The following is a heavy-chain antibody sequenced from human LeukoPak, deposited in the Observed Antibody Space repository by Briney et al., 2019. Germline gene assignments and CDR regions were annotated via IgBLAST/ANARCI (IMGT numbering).Heavy chain of an antibody. CDR1: GGSISSGSYY. Sequence: SETLSLTCTVSGGSISSGSYYWSWIRQPAGKGLEWIGRIYTSGSTNYNPSLKSRVTISVDTSKNQFSLKLSSVTAANTAVYYCARAEYGWGLDYWGQGTLVTVSS. J-gene: IGHJ4*02. CDR3: ARAEYGWGLDY. CDR2: IYTSGST. D-gene: IGHD7-27*01. V-gene: IGHV4-61*02.